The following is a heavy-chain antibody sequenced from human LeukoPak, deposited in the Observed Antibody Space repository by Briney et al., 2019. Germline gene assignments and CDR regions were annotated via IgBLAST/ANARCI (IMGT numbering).Heavy chain of an antibody. CDR1: GFNLNNQC. J-gene: IGHJ4*02. V-gene: IGHV3-33*01. CDR3: ARDLSGSGSYYGY. Sequence: GSLGPSRATSGFNLNNQCLARVRPASGQGLGWGAVIWYDGSNKYYADSVKGRFTISRDNSKNTLYLQMNSLRAEDTAVYYCARDLSGSGSYYGYWGQGTLVTVSS. CDR2: IWYDGSNK. D-gene: IGHD3-10*01.